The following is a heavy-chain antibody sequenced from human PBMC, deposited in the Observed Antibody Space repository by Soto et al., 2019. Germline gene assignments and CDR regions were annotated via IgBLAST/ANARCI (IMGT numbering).Heavy chain of an antibody. CDR3: ARDRGPSSGYYPYWFDP. CDR1: GGTFSSYA. Sequence: QVQLVQSGAEVKKPGSSVKVSCKASGGTFSSYAITWVRQAPGQGLEWMGGIIPIFGTANYAQKFQARVTVPADESTSTADMELGSLRSEDTAVYYCARDRGPSSGYYPYWFDPWGQGTLVTVSS. V-gene: IGHV1-69*12. J-gene: IGHJ5*02. D-gene: IGHD3-22*01. CDR2: IIPIFGTA.